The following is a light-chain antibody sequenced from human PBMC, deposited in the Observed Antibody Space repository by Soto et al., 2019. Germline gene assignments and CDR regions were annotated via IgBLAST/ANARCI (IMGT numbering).Light chain of an antibody. V-gene: IGLV2-8*01. J-gene: IGLJ1*01. CDR1: SSDVGGYDY. Sequence: QSALTQPASVSGSPGQSITISCTGTSSDVGGYDYVSWYQLHPGKAPKLMIYEVSKRPSGVPDRFSGSKSGNTASLTVSGLQAEDEADYYCSSYAGSTPYVFGTGTKLTVL. CDR3: SSYAGSTPYV. CDR2: EVS.